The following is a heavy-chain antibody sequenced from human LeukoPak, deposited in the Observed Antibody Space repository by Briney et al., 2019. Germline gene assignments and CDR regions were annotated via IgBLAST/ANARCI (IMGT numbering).Heavy chain of an antibody. D-gene: IGHD3-3*01. J-gene: IGHJ3*02. CDR1: GGSFSGYY. CDR3: ARDRAYYDFWSGQRGAFDI. Sequence: SETLSLTCAVYGGSFSGYYWSWIRQPPGKGLEWIGEINHSGSTNYNPSLKSRVTISVDTSKNQFSLKLSSVTAADTAVYYCARDRAYYDFWSGQRGAFDIWGQGTMVTVSS. V-gene: IGHV4-34*01. CDR2: INHSGST.